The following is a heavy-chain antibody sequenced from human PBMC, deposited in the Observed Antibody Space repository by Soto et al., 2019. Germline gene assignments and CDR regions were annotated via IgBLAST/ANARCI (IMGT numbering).Heavy chain of an antibody. CDR1: GFTFSSYG. CDR3: SSGTKR. CDR2: ISYDGSNK. Sequence: GGSLRLSCAASGFTFSSYGMHWVRQAPGKGLEWVAVISYDGSNKYYVDSVKGRFTISRDNSKNTLYLQMNSLRAEDTALYYCSSGTKRWGQGALVTVSS. D-gene: IGHD1-7*01. J-gene: IGHJ4*02. V-gene: IGHV3-30*03.